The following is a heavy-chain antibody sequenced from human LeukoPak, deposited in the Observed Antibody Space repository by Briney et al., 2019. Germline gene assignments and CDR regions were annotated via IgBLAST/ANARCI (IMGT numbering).Heavy chain of an antibody. CDR2: ISYDGSNK. CDR3: ARSATMIVVYFDY. D-gene: IGHD3-22*01. V-gene: IGHV3-30*04. CDR1: GFTFSSYA. J-gene: IGHJ4*02. Sequence: GGSLRLSCAASGFTFSSYAMHGVRQAPGKGLEWVAVISYDGSNKYYADSVKGRFTISRDNSKNTLYLQMNSLRAEDTAVYYCARSATMIVVYFDYWGQGTLVTVSS.